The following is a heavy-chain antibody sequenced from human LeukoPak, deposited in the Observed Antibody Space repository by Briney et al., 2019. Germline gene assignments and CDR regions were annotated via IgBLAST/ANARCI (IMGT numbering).Heavy chain of an antibody. Sequence: SVKVSCKASGYTFTYRYLHWVRQAPGQALEWMGWITPFNGNTNYAQKFQDRVTITRDRSMSTAYMELSSLRSEDTAMYYCAIAAAGGTFDPWGQGTLVTVSS. V-gene: IGHV1-45*02. CDR2: ITPFNGNT. CDR1: GYTFTYRY. CDR3: AIAAAGGTFDP. D-gene: IGHD6-13*01. J-gene: IGHJ5*02.